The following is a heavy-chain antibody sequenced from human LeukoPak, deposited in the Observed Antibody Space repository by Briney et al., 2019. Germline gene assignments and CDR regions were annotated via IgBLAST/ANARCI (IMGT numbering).Heavy chain of an antibody. J-gene: IGHJ4*02. V-gene: IGHV1-24*01. Sequence: ASVKVSCKVSGYTLTELSMHWVRQAPGKGLEWVGRFDPEDGETIYAQKFQGRVTMTTDTSTSTAYMELRSLRSDDTAVYYCARDEGYYDSSGYYRFDYWGQGTLVTVSS. CDR1: GYTLTELS. D-gene: IGHD3-22*01. CDR3: ARDEGYYDSSGYYRFDY. CDR2: FDPEDGET.